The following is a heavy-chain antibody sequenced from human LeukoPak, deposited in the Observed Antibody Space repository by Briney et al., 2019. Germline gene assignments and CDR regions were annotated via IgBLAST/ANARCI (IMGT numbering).Heavy chain of an antibody. CDR3: ARFGIFYDMDV. D-gene: IGHD3-16*01. V-gene: IGHV4-59*01. CDR2: IHYSGKA. J-gene: IGHJ6*02. CDR1: GGSISGYY. Sequence: KPSETLSLTCTVSGGSISGYYWTWTRQPPGKGLEWIGQIHYSGKADYNPSLRSRITISVDTSKNKMFLKLSSVTAADTAVYYCARFGIFYDMDVWGRGTTVTVSS.